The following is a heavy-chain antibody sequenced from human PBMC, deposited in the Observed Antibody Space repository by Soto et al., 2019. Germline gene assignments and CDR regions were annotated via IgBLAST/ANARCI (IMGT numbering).Heavy chain of an antibody. J-gene: IGHJ3*02. CDR1: GFTFSSYA. CDR2: ISGSGGST. Sequence: GGSLRLSCAASGFTFSSYAMSWVRQAPGKGLEWVSAISGSGGSTYYADSVKGRFTISRDNSKNTLYLQMNSLRAEDTAVYCCAKDREAGEGAFDIWGQGTMVTVSS. V-gene: IGHV3-23*01. CDR3: AKDREAGEGAFDI. D-gene: IGHD7-27*01.